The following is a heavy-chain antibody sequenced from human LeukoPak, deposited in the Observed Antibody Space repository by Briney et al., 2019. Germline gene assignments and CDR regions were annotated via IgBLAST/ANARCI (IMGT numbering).Heavy chain of an antibody. D-gene: IGHD2-2*01. V-gene: IGHV3-30*14. J-gene: IGHJ5*02. CDR3: ASDCSSTSCFNWFDP. CDR2: ISYDGSNK. Sequence: PGGSLRLSCTASRFTFSSYAMHWFRQAPGKGLEGVAVISYDGSNKYYADSVKGRFTISRDNSKTTLYLQMNSLRAEDTAVYYCASDCSSTSCFNWFDPWGQGTLGTVSA. CDR1: RFTFSSYA.